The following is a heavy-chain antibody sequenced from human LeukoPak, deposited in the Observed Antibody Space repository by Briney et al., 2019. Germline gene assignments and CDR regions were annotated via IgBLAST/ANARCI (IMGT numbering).Heavy chain of an antibody. Sequence: SGGSLRLSCVASGFTFSTYTMNWVRQAPGKGLEWVSSISSSSSYIYYADSVKGRFTISRDNAKNSLYLQMNSLRAEDTAVYYCARDPRVYCTNGVCWGQGTLVTVSS. V-gene: IGHV3-21*01. CDR1: GFTFSTYT. D-gene: IGHD2-8*01. CDR2: ISSSSSYI. J-gene: IGHJ4*02. CDR3: ARDPRVYCTNGVC.